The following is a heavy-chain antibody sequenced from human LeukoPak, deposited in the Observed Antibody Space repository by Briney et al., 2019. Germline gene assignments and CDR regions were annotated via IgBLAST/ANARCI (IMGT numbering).Heavy chain of an antibody. J-gene: IGHJ5*01. D-gene: IGHD5-24*01. CDR3: ARDGGGYDS. Sequence: GGSLRLSCAASGFTFSTYWMSWVRQTPGKGLEWVDNIKEDGSRQYYVDSVKGRFTISRDNAKNSLYLQMNSLRVEDTAVYYCARDGGGYDSWGQGTLVTVSS. CDR2: IKEDGSRQ. CDR1: GFTFSTYW. V-gene: IGHV3-7*01.